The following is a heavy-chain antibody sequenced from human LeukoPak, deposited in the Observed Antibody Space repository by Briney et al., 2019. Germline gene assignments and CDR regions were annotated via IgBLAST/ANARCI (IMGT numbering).Heavy chain of an antibody. J-gene: IGHJ3*01. CDR3: ARAPFHFDSSGFSMDAFDV. V-gene: IGHV1-69*05. D-gene: IGHD3-22*01. CDR1: GGTFSSHA. Sequence: VASVTVSFKASGGTFSSHAVSWARQAPGQGLEWMGGTTPIFGSAEYAQKLQGRVTITTDESTSTAYMVLSSLRSEDTAVYYCARAPFHFDSSGFSMDAFDVWGQGTMVTVSS. CDR2: TTPIFGSA.